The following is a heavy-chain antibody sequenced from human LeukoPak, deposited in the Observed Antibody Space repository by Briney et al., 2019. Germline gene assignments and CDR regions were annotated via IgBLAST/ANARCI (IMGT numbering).Heavy chain of an antibody. CDR3: ARVGNSKAFDI. D-gene: IGHD4-23*01. CDR1: GGSFSGYY. CDR2: INHSGST. Sequence: SGTLSLTCAVYGGSFSGYYWSWIRQPPGKGLEWIGEINHSGSTNYNPSLKSRVTISVDTSKNQFSLKLSSVTAADTAVYYCARVGNSKAFDIWGQGTMVTVSS. J-gene: IGHJ3*02. V-gene: IGHV4-34*01.